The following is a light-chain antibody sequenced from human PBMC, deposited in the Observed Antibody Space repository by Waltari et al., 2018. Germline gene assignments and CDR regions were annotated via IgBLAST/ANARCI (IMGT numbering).Light chain of an antibody. CDR2: GAS. Sequence: EIVMTQSPATLSVSPGERATLSCRASQSVSSNLAWYQQKPGQAPRFLIYGASTRATGIPARFSGSVSGTEFTLTISSLQSEDFAVYYCQQYNNWPRTFGQGTKVEIK. CDR1: QSVSSN. J-gene: IGKJ1*01. V-gene: IGKV3-15*01. CDR3: QQYNNWPRT.